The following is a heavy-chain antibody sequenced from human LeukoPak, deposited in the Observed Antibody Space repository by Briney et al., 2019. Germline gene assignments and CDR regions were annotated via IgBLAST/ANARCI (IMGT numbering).Heavy chain of an antibody. CDR2: FYSGST. CDR1: GVSISSYY. V-gene: IGHV4-59*01. Sequence: PSETPSLTCSVSGVSISSYYCSWIRQSPGKGLEWIGYFYSGSTNYNPSLKSRVNVSVDTSKNQFSLKLDSVTAADTAVYYCALVTIFGVVKFWGQGSLVTVSS. D-gene: IGHD3-3*02. CDR3: ALVTIFGVVKF. J-gene: IGHJ4*02.